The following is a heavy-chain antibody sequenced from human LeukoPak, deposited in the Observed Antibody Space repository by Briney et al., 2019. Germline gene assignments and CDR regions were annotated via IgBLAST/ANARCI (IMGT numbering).Heavy chain of an antibody. D-gene: IGHD3-10*01. J-gene: IGHJ6*02. Sequence: GSLRLSCAASGFTFSSYGMHWVRQAPGKGLEWVAVISYDGSNKYYADSVKGRFTISRDNSKNTLYLQMNSLRAEDTAVYYCAKDATMVRGVNYYYYGMDVWGQGTTVTVSS. CDR3: AKDATMVRGVNYYYYGMDV. V-gene: IGHV3-30*18. CDR1: GFTFSSYG. CDR2: ISYDGSNK.